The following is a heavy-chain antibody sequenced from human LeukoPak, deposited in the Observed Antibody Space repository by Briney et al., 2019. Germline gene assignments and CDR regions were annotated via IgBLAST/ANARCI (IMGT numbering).Heavy chain of an antibody. CDR3: ARLFARSRLDY. Sequence: SETLSLTCAVYGGSFSGYYWSWIRQPPGKGLEWIGEINHSGSTNYNPSLKSRVTISVDTSKNQFSLKLSSVTAADTAVYYCARLFARSRLDYWGQGTLVTASS. J-gene: IGHJ4*02. V-gene: IGHV4-34*01. CDR2: INHSGST. D-gene: IGHD3-10*02. CDR1: GGSFSGYY.